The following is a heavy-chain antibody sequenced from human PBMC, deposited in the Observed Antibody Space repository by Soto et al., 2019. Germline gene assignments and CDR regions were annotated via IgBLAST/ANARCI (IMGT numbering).Heavy chain of an antibody. Sequence: QVQLVQSGAEVKKPGASVKVSCTASGYTFTGYYMHWVRQAPGQGLEWMGWINPNSGGTNYAQKFQGWVTMSRDTSISTAYMELSRLRSDDTAVYYCARAHCGGDCYSGVDYWGQGTLVTVSA. CDR3: ARAHCGGDCYSGVDY. D-gene: IGHD2-21*02. J-gene: IGHJ4*02. CDR1: GYTFTGYY. CDR2: INPNSGGT. V-gene: IGHV1-2*04.